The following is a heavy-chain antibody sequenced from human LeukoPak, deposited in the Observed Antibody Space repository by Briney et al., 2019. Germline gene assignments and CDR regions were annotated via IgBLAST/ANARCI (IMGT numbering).Heavy chain of an antibody. Sequence: GGSLRLSCAASGFTLSSYWMSWVRQAPGKGLEWVANIKQDGSEKYYVDSVKGRFTISRDNAKNSLYLQMNSLRAEDTALYYCAKAHYYPGSGSQYYFDYWGQGTLLTVSS. J-gene: IGHJ4*02. CDR1: GFTLSSYW. CDR2: IKQDGSEK. D-gene: IGHD3-10*01. CDR3: AKAHYYPGSGSQYYFDY. V-gene: IGHV3-7*03.